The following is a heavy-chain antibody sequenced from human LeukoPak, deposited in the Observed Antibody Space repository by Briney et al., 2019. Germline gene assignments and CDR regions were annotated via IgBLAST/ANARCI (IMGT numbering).Heavy chain of an antibody. D-gene: IGHD3-22*01. J-gene: IGHJ5*02. CDR1: GGSISSYY. V-gene: IGHV4-59*01. CDR2: VYYSGNT. Sequence: SETLSLTCTVSGGSISSYYWNWIRQPPGKGLEWIGYVYYSGNTNYNPSLKSRVTISVDTSRNQFSLKLSSVTAADTAVYYCARDGDDSTGYASNWFDHWGQGTLLTVSS. CDR3: ARDGDDSTGYASNWFDH.